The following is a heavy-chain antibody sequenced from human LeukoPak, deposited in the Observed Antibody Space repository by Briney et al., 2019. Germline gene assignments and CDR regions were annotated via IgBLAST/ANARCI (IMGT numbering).Heavy chain of an antibody. Sequence: GGSLRLSCAASGFTFSSYGMHWVRQAPGKGLEWVAVIWYDGSNKYYADSVKGRFTISRDNSKNTLYLQMNSLRAEDTAVYYCAKAIYSSGWYGTVYWGQGTLVTVSS. CDR1: GFTFSSYG. CDR3: AKAIYSSGWYGTVY. D-gene: IGHD6-19*01. J-gene: IGHJ4*02. V-gene: IGHV3-30*02. CDR2: IWYDGSNK.